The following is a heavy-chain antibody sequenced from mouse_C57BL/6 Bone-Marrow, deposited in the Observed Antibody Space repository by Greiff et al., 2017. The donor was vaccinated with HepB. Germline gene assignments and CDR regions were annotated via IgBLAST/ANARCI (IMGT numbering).Heavy chain of an antibody. D-gene: IGHD2-4*01. Sequence: QVQLQQSGAELVRPGTSVKMSCKASGYTFTNYWIGWAKQRPGHGLEWIGDIYPGGGYTNYNEKFKGKATLTADKSSSTAYMQFSSLTSEDSAIYYCARWGLRRGGYFDYWGLGTTLTVSS. V-gene: IGHV1-63*01. CDR2: IYPGGGYT. CDR1: GYTFTNYW. J-gene: IGHJ2*01. CDR3: ARWGLRRGGYFDY.